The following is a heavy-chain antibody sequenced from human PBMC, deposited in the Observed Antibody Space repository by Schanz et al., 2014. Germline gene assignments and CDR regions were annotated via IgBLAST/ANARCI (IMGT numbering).Heavy chain of an antibody. V-gene: IGHV3-72*01. CDR2: SRNKGHSYTS. CDR3: ARRNFYDKSAAFDY. D-gene: IGHD3-9*01. J-gene: IGHJ4*02. Sequence: EVQLVQSGGGVVQPGRSLRLSCAASGFTFSNYAMDWVRQAPGKGLEWVGHSRNKGHSYTSEYAASVKGRFTISRDESESSLYLQMDSLKTEDTAVYYCARRNFYDKSAAFDYWGQGSLVTVSS. CDR1: GFTFSNYA.